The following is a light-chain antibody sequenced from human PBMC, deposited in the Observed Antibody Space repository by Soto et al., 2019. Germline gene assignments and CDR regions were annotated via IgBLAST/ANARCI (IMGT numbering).Light chain of an antibody. J-gene: IGKJ2*01. CDR3: QQYYSTPHT. V-gene: IGKV4-1*01. CDR1: QSVLYSSNNNNY. Sequence: DIVMTQSPDSLAVSLGERATINCKSSQSVLYSSNNNNYLAWYQQKPGQPPKLLIYWASTRESGVPDRCSGSGSGTDFTLTISSLQAEDVAVYYCQQYYSTPHTFGQGTKLEIK. CDR2: WAS.